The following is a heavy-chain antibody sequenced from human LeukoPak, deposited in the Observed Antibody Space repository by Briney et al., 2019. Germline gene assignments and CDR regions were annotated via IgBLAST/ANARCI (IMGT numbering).Heavy chain of an antibody. CDR1: GYTFTSYD. CDR2: MNPNSGNT. J-gene: IGHJ6*03. Sequence: GSVKVSCKASGYTFTSYDINWVRQATGQGLEWMGWMNPNSGNTGYAQKFQGRVTMTTDTSTSTAYMELRSLRSDDTAVYYCARTPGIAVAGMYYYYYMDVWGKGTTVTISS. V-gene: IGHV1-8*01. CDR3: ARTPGIAVAGMYYYYYMDV. D-gene: IGHD6-19*01.